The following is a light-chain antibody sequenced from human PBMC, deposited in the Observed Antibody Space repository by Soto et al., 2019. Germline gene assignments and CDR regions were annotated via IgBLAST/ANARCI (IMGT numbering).Light chain of an antibody. V-gene: IGKV3-15*01. J-gene: IGKJ4*01. Sequence: EIVMTQSPATLSVSPGERSTLSCRASQSVNNNVAWYQQKPGQAPRPLIYGASTRATGIPARFSGSGSGTDFTLTISRLEPEDFAVYYCQQYGGSLRTFGGGTKVDIK. CDR1: QSVNNN. CDR2: GAS. CDR3: QQYGGSLRT.